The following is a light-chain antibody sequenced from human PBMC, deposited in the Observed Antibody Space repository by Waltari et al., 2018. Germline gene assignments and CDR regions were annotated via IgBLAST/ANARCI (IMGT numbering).Light chain of an antibody. V-gene: IGKV1-5*03. CDR3: QQYNSYSLLT. J-gene: IGKJ4*01. CDR2: KAS. CDR1: QSIRKW. Sequence: DIQLTQSPSTLSASVGDRSTITFRASQSIRKWLAWYQQKPGKAPKLLIYKASTLESGVPSRFSGSGSGTEFTLTISRLQPDDFATYYCQQYNSYSLLTFGGGTKVEIK.